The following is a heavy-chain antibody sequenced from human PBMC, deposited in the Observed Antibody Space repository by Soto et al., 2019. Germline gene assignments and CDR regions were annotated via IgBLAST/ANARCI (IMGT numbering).Heavy chain of an antibody. D-gene: IGHD5-18*01. CDR1: GFTFANYG. V-gene: IGHV1-18*04. CDR2: ITAYNGNT. J-gene: IGHJ2*01. CDR3: ARAYSYGSYWYFDL. Sequence: QVHLVQSGPEVKNPGASVKVSCKASGFTFANYGITWVRQAPGQGLEWVGWITAYNGNTHYEQNLQGRVTMTTDTSTSTAYMELWRLRSDDTAVYYCARAYSYGSYWYFDLWGRGTRVTVSS.